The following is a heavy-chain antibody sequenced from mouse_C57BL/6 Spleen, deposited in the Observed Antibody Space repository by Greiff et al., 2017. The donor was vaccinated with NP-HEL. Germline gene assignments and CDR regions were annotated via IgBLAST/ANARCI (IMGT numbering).Heavy chain of an antibody. J-gene: IGHJ2*01. V-gene: IGHV1-50*01. CDR3: ARFITTVDFAS. Sequence: QVQLQQPGAELVKPGASVKLSCKASGYTFTSYWMQWVKQRPGQGLEWIGEIDPSDSYTNYNQKFKGKATLTVDTSSSTAYMQLSSLTSEDSAVYYCARFITTVDFASWGQGTT. D-gene: IGHD1-1*01. CDR1: GYTFTSYW. CDR2: IDPSDSYT.